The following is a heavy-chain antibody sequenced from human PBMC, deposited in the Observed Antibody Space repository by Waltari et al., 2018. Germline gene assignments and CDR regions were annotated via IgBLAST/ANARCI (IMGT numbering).Heavy chain of an antibody. Sequence: QVHLQESGPELVEPSDTLYLTCTVSNFSINSGAYYWGGIRQPAGKGPEWIGNISYSGGASYNPSLESRVAISVDTARNKFFLSLTSVTAADAAVYYCARAECSTSSCFFVSGFDPWGQGIHVTVSS. CDR2: ISYSGGA. J-gene: IGHJ5*02. D-gene: IGHD2-15*01. V-gene: IGHV4-39*01. CDR1: NFSINSGAYY. CDR3: ARAECSTSSCFFVSGFDP.